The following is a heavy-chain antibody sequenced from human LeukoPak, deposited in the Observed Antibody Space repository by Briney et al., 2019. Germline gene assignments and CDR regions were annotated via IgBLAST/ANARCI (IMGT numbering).Heavy chain of an antibody. CDR3: STTATILDY. CDR1: RFTLSIYA. J-gene: IGHJ4*02. CDR2: ICGSVVST. D-gene: IGHD5-24*01. V-gene: IGHV3-23*01. Sequence: PVGALRLSRAPSRFTLSIYAMSWVRQAPRKGREWVSAICGSVVSTDYAPSVKGRVTISRDNSKNTLYLQMNIVRAQGTGVFYCSTTATILDYWGQGTLVTVSS.